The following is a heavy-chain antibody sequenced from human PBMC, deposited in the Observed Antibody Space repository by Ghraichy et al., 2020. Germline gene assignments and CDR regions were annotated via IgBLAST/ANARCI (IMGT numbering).Heavy chain of an antibody. D-gene: IGHD3-10*01. CDR2: ISGSGGST. J-gene: IGHJ6*03. CDR3: AKDGEAQNYYGSGSYANYYYYYMDV. CDR1: GFSFSSYA. V-gene: IGHV3-23*01. Sequence: GGSLRLSCAASGFSFSSYAMSWVRQAPGKGLEWVSAISGSGGSTYYADSVKGRFTISRDNSKNTLYLQMNSLRVEDTAVYYCAKDGEAQNYYGSGSYANYYYYYMDVWGKGTTVTVSS.